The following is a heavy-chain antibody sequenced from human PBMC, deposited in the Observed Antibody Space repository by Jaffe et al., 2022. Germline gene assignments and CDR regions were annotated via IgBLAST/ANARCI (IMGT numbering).Heavy chain of an antibody. CDR1: GGSISSSNW. CDR3: ARYGRYYDYIWGSYKRYYFDY. J-gene: IGHJ4*02. V-gene: IGHV4-4*02. Sequence: QVQLQESGPGLVKPSGTLSLTCAVSGGSISSSNWWSWVRQPPGKGLEWIGEIYHSGSTNYNPSLKSRVTISVDKSKNQFSLKLSSVTAADTAVYYCARYGRYYDYIWGSYKRYYFDYWGQGTLVTVSS. D-gene: IGHD3-16*01. CDR2: IYHSGST.